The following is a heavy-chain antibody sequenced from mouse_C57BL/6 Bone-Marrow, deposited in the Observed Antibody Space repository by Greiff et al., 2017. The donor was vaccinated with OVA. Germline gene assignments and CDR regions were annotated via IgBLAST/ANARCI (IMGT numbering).Heavy chain of an antibody. CDR2: IDPENGDT. CDR3: TTATYSYAMDY. D-gene: IGHD2-10*01. Sequence: VHVKQSGAELVRPGASVKLSCTASGFNIKDDYMHWVKQRPEQGLEWIGWIDPENGDTEYASKFQGKATITADTSSNTAYLQLSSLTSEDTAVYYCTTATYSYAMDYWGQGTSVTVSS. J-gene: IGHJ4*01. V-gene: IGHV14-4*01. CDR1: GFNIKDDY.